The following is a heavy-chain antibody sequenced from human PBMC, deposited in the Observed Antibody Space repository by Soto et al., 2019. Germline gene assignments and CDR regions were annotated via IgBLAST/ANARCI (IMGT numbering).Heavy chain of an antibody. CDR1: GFTFSSYG. CDR2: ISYDGSNK. D-gene: IGHD3-22*01. Sequence: GGSLRLSCAASGFTFSSYGMHWVRQAPGKGLEWVAVISYDGSNKYYADSVKGRFTISRDNSKNTLYLQMNSLRAEDTAVYYCAKDRTAPGYYYDSSGYPAGLPWFDPWGQGT. CDR3: AKDRTAPGYYYDSSGYPAGLPWFDP. J-gene: IGHJ5*02. V-gene: IGHV3-30*18.